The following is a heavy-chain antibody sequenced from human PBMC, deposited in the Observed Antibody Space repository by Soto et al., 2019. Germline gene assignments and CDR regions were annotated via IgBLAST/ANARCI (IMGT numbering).Heavy chain of an antibody. Sequence: ASVKVSCKASGYTFTGYYMHWVRQAPGQGLEWMGWINPNSGGTNYAQKFQGWVTMTRDTSISTAYMELSRLRSDDTAVYYCARSPPLLGSNHAWFDPWGQGTLVTVSS. J-gene: IGHJ5*02. CDR3: ARSPPLLGSNHAWFDP. CDR1: GYTFTGYY. CDR2: INPNSGGT. V-gene: IGHV1-2*04. D-gene: IGHD4-4*01.